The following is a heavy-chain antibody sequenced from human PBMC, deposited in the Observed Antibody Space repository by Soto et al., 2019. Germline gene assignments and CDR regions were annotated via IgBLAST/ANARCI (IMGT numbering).Heavy chain of an antibody. CDR2: VSNSGTST. CDR3: VKDLAASGWFDP. J-gene: IGHJ5*02. V-gene: IGHV3-23*01. D-gene: IGHD2-15*01. CDR1: GFMFSGYA. Sequence: EVQLLESGGGLAQPGESLTLSCAASGFMFSGYAMSWVRQAPGKGLEWVSAVSNSGTSTSYADSVKGRFTISRDNSKNTLYLQMXSLGAEDTALYYCVKDLAASGWFDPWGQGTLVIVSS.